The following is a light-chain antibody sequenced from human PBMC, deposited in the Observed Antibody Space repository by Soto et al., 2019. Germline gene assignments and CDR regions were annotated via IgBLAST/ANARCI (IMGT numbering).Light chain of an antibody. CDR2: AAS. CDR3: QKYDDAPLS. CDR1: RGIGNY. V-gene: IGKV1-27*01. J-gene: IGKJ4*01. Sequence: DIQMTRSPSSLSASVGDRVTITCRASRGIGNYLAWYQQKPGKVPSLLIYAASTLQSGVSSRFSGSRSGTDFTLTISTLQPGDVATYYCQKYDDAPLSFGGGTKVDIK.